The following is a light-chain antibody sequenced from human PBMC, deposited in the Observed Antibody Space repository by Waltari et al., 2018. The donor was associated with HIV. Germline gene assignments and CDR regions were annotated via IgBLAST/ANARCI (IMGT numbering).Light chain of an antibody. V-gene: IGLV1-40*01. CDR3: QSYDNSRFNWV. J-gene: IGLJ3*02. CDR2: GNN. Sequence: QSVLTQPPSVSGAPGQRVTISCTGSSSNLGAPFDVNWYQHLPGTAPRLLIFGNNLRPSGVPDRISGSKSGTSASLAITGLQAEDEADYYCQSYDNSRFNWVFGGGTKLTVL. CDR1: SSNLGAPFD.